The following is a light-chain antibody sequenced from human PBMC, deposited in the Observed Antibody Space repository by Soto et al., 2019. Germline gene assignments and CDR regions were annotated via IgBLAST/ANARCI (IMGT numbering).Light chain of an antibody. CDR3: QQYGSSPWMYT. CDR2: GAS. CDR1: QSVSSSY. Sequence: DIVLTQSPGTLSLSPGERATLSCRASQSVSSSYLTWYQQKPGQAPRLIIYGASSRATGVPDRFSGSGSGTDFTLTISSLEPEDFAVYYCQQYGSSPWMYTFGQGTKLEIK. V-gene: IGKV3-20*01. J-gene: IGKJ2*01.